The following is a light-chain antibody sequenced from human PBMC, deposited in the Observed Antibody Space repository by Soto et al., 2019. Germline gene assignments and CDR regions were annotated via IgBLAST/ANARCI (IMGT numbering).Light chain of an antibody. Sequence: DIQLTQSPSFLSASVGDRVTITCRASQGISSYLAWYQQKPGKAPKLLIYAASTLQSGVPSRFSGSGSGTEFTLTISSLQPEDFATYYGQQLNSYLFTFGPGTKVDIK. V-gene: IGKV1-9*01. J-gene: IGKJ3*01. CDR2: AAS. CDR3: QQLNSYLFT. CDR1: QGISSY.